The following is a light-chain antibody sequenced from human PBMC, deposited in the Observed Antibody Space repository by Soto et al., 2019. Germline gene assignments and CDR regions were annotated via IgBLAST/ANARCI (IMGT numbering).Light chain of an antibody. CDR1: QSISSY. CDR3: QQSYSTLPWT. V-gene: IGKV1-39*01. J-gene: IGKJ1*01. Sequence: DIQMTQSPSSLSASVGDRVTITCRASQSISSYLNWYQQKPGKAPKLLIYAASSLQSGVPSRFSGSGSGIDFTLTISSLQPEDFATYYCQQSYSTLPWTFGQGTKVEIK. CDR2: AAS.